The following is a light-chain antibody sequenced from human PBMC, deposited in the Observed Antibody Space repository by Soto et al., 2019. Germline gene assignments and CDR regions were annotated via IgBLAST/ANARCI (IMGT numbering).Light chain of an antibody. V-gene: IGKV3-20*01. J-gene: IGKJ2*01. CDR3: QQYGSSPQT. CDR1: QSISISY. CDR2: GAS. Sequence: EIVLTQSPCTLSLSPGEAATLSCRASQSISISYLSWYQQKPGQAPRLLIYGASGRATGIPARFSGSGSGTDFTLTISRLEPEDFAVYYCQQYGSSPQTFGQGTKLEIK.